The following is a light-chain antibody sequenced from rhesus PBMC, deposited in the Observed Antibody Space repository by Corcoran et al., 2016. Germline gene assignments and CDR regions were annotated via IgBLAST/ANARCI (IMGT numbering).Light chain of an antibody. CDR1: QGISTY. V-gene: IGKV1-43*02. Sequence: DIQMTQSPSSLSASVGDRVTITCRASQGISTYLNWYQQKPGKAPKRLIYAESSLESGVPSRFSGSGSGTDFTLTISSLQPEDFATYYCLQYNSDPPTFGQGTKVEIK. J-gene: IGKJ1*01. CDR2: AES. CDR3: LQYNSDPPT.